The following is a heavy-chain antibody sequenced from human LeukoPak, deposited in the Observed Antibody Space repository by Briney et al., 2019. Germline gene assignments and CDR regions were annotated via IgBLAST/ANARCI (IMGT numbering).Heavy chain of an antibody. CDR1: GASISDYY. D-gene: IGHD1-1*01. CDR2: TYNSESA. J-gene: IGHJ6*03. V-gene: IGHV4-59*01. Sequence: PSETLSLTCTVSGASISDYYWSWIRQPPGKGLEWIGHTYNSESANYTPSLKSRVTISVDTSKSQFSLKLSSVTAADTAVYYCARVSWFPGTSYYYMDVWGKGTTVTVSS. CDR3: ARVSWFPGTSYYYMDV.